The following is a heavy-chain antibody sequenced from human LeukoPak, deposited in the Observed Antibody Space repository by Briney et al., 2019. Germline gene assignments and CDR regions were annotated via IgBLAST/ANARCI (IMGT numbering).Heavy chain of an antibody. CDR1: GFTFSDCY. CDR3: AGGPGGVPFDP. D-gene: IGHD3-16*01. Sequence: GGSLRLSCAASGFTFSDCYMSWIRQAPGKGLEWVSYISGDARYIYYADSVKGRFTISRDNAKNSLYLQMNSLRAEDTAVYYCAGGPGGVPFDPWGQGTLVTVSS. CDR2: ISGDARYI. J-gene: IGHJ5*02. V-gene: IGHV3-11*01.